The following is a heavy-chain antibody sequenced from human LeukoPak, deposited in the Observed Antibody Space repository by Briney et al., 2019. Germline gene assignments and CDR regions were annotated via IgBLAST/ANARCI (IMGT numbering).Heavy chain of an antibody. J-gene: IGHJ4*02. Sequence: GESLRLSCAASGFTFSSYWMSWVRQAPGKGLEWVANIKQDGSEKYYVDSVKGRFTISRDNAKNSLYLQMNSLRAEDTAVYYCARIQVVAATSGFDYWGQGTLVTVSS. CDR3: ARIQVVAATSGFDY. CDR1: GFTFSSYW. CDR2: IKQDGSEK. D-gene: IGHD2-15*01. V-gene: IGHV3-7*01.